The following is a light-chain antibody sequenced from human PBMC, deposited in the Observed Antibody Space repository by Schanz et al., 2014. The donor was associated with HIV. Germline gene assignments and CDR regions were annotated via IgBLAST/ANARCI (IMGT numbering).Light chain of an antibody. V-gene: IGLV2-14*03. CDR3: SSYAGSLPLV. Sequence: QSALTQPASVSGSPGQSITISCTGTSSDVGADNSVSWYQQHPGRAPRLLVYDVTYRPSGVSNRFSGSKSGNTASLTISGLQPEDEADYYCSSYAGSLPLVFGGGTKLTV. J-gene: IGLJ2*01. CDR1: SSDVGADNS. CDR2: DVT.